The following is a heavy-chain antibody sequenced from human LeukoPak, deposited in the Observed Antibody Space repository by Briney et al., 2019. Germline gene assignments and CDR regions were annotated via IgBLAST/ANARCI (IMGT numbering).Heavy chain of an antibody. CDR3: ASGFPHRDYYDSSGYYLFDY. V-gene: IGHV3-21*01. CDR1: GFTFSSYS. Sequence: PGGSLRLSCAASGFTFSSYSMNWVRQAPGKGLEWVSSISSSSSYIYYADSVKGRFTIPRDNAKNSLYLQMNSLRAEDTAVYYCASGFPHRDYYDSSGYYLFDYWGQGTLVTVSS. D-gene: IGHD3-22*01. J-gene: IGHJ4*02. CDR2: ISSSSSYI.